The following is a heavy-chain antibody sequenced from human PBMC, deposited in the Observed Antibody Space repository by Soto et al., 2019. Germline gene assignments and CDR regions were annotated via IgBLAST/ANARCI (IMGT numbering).Heavy chain of an antibody. J-gene: IGHJ6*02. D-gene: IGHD1-1*01. V-gene: IGHV4-59*08. CDR1: SGPTSSHN. Sequence: QVQLQQSGPGLVKPSETLSLTCSVSSGPTSSHNWGWIRQTPGRGLEWLGYVYSTGGTRYNPSLNSRVTISADTSTNHISLTLTSVTAADTAVYYCVRQGIGNIHGLVDVWGQGTTVRVSS. CDR3: VRQGIGNIHGLVDV. CDR2: VYSTGGT.